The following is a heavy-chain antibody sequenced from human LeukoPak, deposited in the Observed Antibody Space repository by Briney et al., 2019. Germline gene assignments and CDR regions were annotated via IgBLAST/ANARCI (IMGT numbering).Heavy chain of an antibody. CDR3: ARVPGGSGGSNWAPNLFDP. CDR2: IRGDSGGS. J-gene: IGHJ5*02. CDR1: GFNFAAYP. Sequence: GGSLRLSCVASGFNFAAYPMHWVRQVPGKGLEWVALIRGDSGGSFYTDSVKGRFTISRANSKNSLYLQMNSLTTDDTALYYCARVPGGSGGSNWAPNLFDPWGQGTLVTVSS. V-gene: IGHV3-43*02. D-gene: IGHD3-10*01.